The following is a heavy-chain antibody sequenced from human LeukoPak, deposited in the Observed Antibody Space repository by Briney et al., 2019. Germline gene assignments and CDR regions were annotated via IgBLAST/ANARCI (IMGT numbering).Heavy chain of an antibody. J-gene: IGHJ4*02. V-gene: IGHV4-31*03. CDR2: IYYTGRT. CDR3: ASAPLGNSFGYMAY. D-gene: IGHD5-18*01. Sequence: SETLSLTCTVSGGSISSAGYYWNWIRQHPTEGLEWIGHIYYTGRTTYNPSAKSRVTISADTSKNQFSLKLNSVTGADTAVYFCASAPLGNSFGYMAYWGQGALVTVSS. CDR1: GGSISSAGYY.